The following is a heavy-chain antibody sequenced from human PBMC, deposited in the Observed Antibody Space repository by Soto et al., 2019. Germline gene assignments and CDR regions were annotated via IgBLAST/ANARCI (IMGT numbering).Heavy chain of an antibody. V-gene: IGHV3-30-3*01. D-gene: IGHD6-13*01. CDR3: ARDLSSSWPYGGMDY. CDR2: ISYDGSNK. J-gene: IGHJ4*02. Sequence: VQLVESGGGVVQPGRSLRLSCAASGFTFSIYAMHWVRQAPGKGLEWVTVISYDGSNKYYVDSVKGRFTISRDNSKNTPYLQMKSLRSEDTAVYYCARDLSSSWPYGGMDYWGQGTLVTVSS. CDR1: GFTFSIYA.